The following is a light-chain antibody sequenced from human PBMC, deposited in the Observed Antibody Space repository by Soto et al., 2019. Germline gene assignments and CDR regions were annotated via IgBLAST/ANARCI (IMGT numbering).Light chain of an antibody. CDR2: EVS. Sequence: QSVLAQPASVSGSPGQSITISCTGTSSDVGRYNYVSWYQQHPGKAPKLMIHEVSYRPSGVSNRFSGSKSGNTASLTISGLQAEDEAEYHCCSYTNRATYVFGTGTKVTV. J-gene: IGLJ1*01. V-gene: IGLV2-14*01. CDR3: CSYTNRATYV. CDR1: SSDVGRYNY.